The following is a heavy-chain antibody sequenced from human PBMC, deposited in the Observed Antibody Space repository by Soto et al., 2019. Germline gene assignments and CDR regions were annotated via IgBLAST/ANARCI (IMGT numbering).Heavy chain of an antibody. D-gene: IGHD3-10*01. CDR1: GYIFSTYA. J-gene: IGHJ6*02. V-gene: IGHV3-23*01. Sequence: EVQLLESGGGLGQPGGSLRLSCAASGYIFSTYAINWVGQAPGKGLEWVSTISGNGENTYYADSVKGRFTISRDNSKNTLYLQMNSLRGDDTAVYYCAKDKYSGSGSYKYYYFFYGMDVWGQGTTVTVSS. CDR3: AKDKYSGSGSYKYYYFFYGMDV. CDR2: ISGNGENT.